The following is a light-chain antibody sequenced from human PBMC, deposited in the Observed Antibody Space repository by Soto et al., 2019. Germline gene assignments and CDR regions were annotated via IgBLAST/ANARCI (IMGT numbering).Light chain of an antibody. V-gene: IGKV3-11*01. J-gene: IGKJ1*01. Sequence: DIVLTQSPATLSLSPGERATLSCRASQSVSSYLAWFQQKPGQAPMLLISDASNRATGIPARFSGSGSGTDFTLTISSLEPEDFAVYSCQQRSNWPRTFGQGTKVEIK. CDR1: QSVSSY. CDR2: DAS. CDR3: QQRSNWPRT.